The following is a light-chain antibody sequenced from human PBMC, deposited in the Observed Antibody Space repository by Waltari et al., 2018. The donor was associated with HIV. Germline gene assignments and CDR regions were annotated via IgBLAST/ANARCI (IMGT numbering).Light chain of an antibody. Sequence: QPVLTQPPSVSGAPGLGVTVSCTGSGSNIGAGYDVHWYQQLPGTAPKLLIYGNINRPSGFPDRFSASKSGTSASLAITGLQPEDEADYYCQSYDSSLSAWVFGGGTKLTVL. CDR1: GSNIGAGYD. CDR2: GNI. J-gene: IGLJ3*02. V-gene: IGLV1-40*01. CDR3: QSYDSSLSAWV.